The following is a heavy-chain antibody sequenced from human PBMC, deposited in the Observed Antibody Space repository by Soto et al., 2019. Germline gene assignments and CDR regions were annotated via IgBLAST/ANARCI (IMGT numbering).Heavy chain of an antibody. CDR2: ISSNGVGT. J-gene: IGHJ6*03. CDR1: GFTLSGYA. D-gene: IGHD6-6*01. CDR3: ARRARPDFYYMDV. Sequence: EVQLAESGGGLAQPGGSLRLSCAASGFTLSGYAMDWVRQAPGKGLECVSGISSNGVGTYYANSVQGRFTISRDNSKNTVYLQMGNLRLENMDVYHCARRARPDFYYMDVWGKGTTVTVSS. V-gene: IGHV3-64*01.